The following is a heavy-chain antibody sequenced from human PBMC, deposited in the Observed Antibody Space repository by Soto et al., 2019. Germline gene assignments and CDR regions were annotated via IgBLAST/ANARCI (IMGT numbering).Heavy chain of an antibody. J-gene: IGHJ6*02. CDR1: GGSFSGYY. CDR3: ARNEHDFWSGYYPGYYYYYYGMDV. Sequence: SETLSLTCAVYGGSFSGYYWSWIRQPPGKGLEWIGEINHSGSTNYNPSLKSRVTISVDTSKNQFSLKLSSVTAADTAVYYCARNEHDFWSGYYPGYYYYYYGMDVWGQGTTVTVSS. V-gene: IGHV4-34*01. CDR2: INHSGST. D-gene: IGHD3-3*01.